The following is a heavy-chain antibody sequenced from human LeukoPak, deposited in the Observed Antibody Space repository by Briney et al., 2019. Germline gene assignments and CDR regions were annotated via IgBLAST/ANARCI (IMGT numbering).Heavy chain of an antibody. D-gene: IGHD6-19*01. J-gene: IGHJ4*02. CDR3: ARAHSGWYDY. Sequence: PGGSLRLSCAASGFTFSIYSMNWVRQAPGKGLEWVSSISSSSSYIYYADSVKGRFTISRDNAKNSLYLQMNSLRAEDTAVYYCARAHSGWYDYWGQGTLVTVSS. CDR2: ISSSSSYI. CDR1: GFTFSIYS. V-gene: IGHV3-21*01.